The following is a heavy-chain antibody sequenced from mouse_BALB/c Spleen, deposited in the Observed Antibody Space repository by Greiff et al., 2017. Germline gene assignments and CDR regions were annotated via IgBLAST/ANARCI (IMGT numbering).Heavy chain of an antibody. CDR1: GFSLTSYG. J-gene: IGHJ4*01. Sequence: VQLQESGPGLVAPSQSLSITCTVSGFSLTSYGVSWVRQPPGKGLEWLGVIWGDGNTNYHSALISRLSISKDNSKSQVFLKLNSLQTDDTATYHCAKEGGNRYDNYYAMDYWGQGTSVTVSS. D-gene: IGHD2-14*01. V-gene: IGHV2-3*01. CDR2: IWGDGNT. CDR3: AKEGGNRYDNYYAMDY.